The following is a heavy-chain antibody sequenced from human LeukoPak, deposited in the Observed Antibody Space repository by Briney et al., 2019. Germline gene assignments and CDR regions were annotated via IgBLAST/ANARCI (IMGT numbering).Heavy chain of an antibody. V-gene: IGHV4-39*07. CDR1: GGSISSSSYY. Sequence: NPSETLSLTCTVSGGSISSSSYYWGWIRQPPGKGLEWIGEINHSGSTNYNPSLKSRVTISVDTSKNQFSLKLSSVTAADTAVYYCASAKGAKQFDYWGQGTLVTVSS. J-gene: IGHJ4*02. CDR2: INHSGST. CDR3: ASAKGAKQFDY. D-gene: IGHD1-26*01.